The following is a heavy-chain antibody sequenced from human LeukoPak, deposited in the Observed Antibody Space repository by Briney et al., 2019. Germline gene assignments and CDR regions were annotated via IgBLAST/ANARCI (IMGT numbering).Heavy chain of an antibody. J-gene: IGHJ5*02. D-gene: IGHD3-3*01. Sequence: PGGSLRLSCTVSGFTFRSYSLSWVRQAPGKGLEWVSSISASFTYTYYTDSVRGRFTISRDNSKNTLYLQMNSLRAEDTAVYYCARLSGYYGDPWGQGTLVTVSS. CDR2: ISASFTYT. CDR1: GFTFRSYS. V-gene: IGHV3-21*04. CDR3: ARLSGYYGDP.